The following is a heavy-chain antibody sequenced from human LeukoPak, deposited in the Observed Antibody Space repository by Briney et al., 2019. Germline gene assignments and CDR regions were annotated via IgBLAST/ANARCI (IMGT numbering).Heavy chain of an antibody. CDR2: ISSSSSYI. CDR3: AKVRCSTSCYFDY. D-gene: IGHD2-2*01. CDR1: GFTFSSYS. J-gene: IGHJ4*02. V-gene: IGHV3-21*01. Sequence: PGGSLRLSCAVSGFTFSSYSMNWVRQAPGKGLEWVSSISSSSSYIYYADSVKGRFTISRDNAKNSLYLQMNSLRAEDTAVYYCAKVRCSTSCYFDYWGQGTLVTVSS.